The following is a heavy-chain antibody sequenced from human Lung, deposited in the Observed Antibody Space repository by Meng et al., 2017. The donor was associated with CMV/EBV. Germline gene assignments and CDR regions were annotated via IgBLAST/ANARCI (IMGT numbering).Heavy chain of an antibody. CDR1: GYSFTSYW. D-gene: IGHD2-15*01. V-gene: IGHV5-51*01. CDR3: ARVGYCSGGSCSPFEP. Sequence: SXKGSGYSFTSYWIGWVRQMPGKGLEWMGIIYPGDSDTRYSPSFQGQVTISADKSISTAYLQWSSLKASDTAMYYCARVGYCSGGSCSPFEPWGQGNXVTVSS. CDR2: IYPGDSDT. J-gene: IGHJ5*02.